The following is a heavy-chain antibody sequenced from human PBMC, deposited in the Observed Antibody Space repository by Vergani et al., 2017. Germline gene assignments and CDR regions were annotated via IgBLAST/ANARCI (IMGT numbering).Heavy chain of an antibody. CDR2: IYYSGST. V-gene: IGHV4-34*11. D-gene: IGHD3-22*01. J-gene: IGHJ4*02. CDR3: AADYYDSSGYYY. Sequence: QVQLQQWGAGLLKPSETLSLTCAVYGGSFSGYYWSWIRQPPGKGLEWIGYIYYSGSTNYNPSLKSRVTISVDTSKNQFSLKLSSVTAADTAVYYCAADYYDSSGYYYWGQGTLVTVSS. CDR1: GGSFSGYY.